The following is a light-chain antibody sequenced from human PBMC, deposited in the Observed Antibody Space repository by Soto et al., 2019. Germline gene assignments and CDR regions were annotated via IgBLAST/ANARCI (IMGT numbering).Light chain of an antibody. CDR3: QKYNSVPRT. J-gene: IGKJ1*01. CDR2: AAS. V-gene: IGKV1-27*01. CDR1: QGINNY. Sequence: DIQMTQSPSPLSASVGDRVTITCRASQGINNYLAWYQQKPGKVPKLLIYAASTLESGVPSRFSGSGSGTDFALTISSLQAEDVATYYCQKYNSVPRTFGQGTKVEIK.